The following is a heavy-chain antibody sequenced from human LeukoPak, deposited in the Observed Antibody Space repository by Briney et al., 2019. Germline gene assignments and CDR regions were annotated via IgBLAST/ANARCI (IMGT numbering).Heavy chain of an antibody. J-gene: IGHJ4*02. D-gene: IGHD6-13*01. Sequence: PGGSLRLSCAASGFKFSNYWMSWVRQAPGKGLEWVANIKQDGSEKFYLDSVKGRFTISRDNPKNSLYLQMNSLRVEDTAVYYCEARVIAGKDDYYFDYWGQGTLVTVSS. CDR3: EARVIAGKDDYYFDY. CDR2: IKQDGSEK. V-gene: IGHV3-7*01. CDR1: GFKFSNYW.